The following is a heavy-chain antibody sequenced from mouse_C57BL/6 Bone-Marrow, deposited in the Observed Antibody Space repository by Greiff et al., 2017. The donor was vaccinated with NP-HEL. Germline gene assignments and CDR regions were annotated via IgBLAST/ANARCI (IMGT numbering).Heavy chain of an antibody. Sequence: EVKVVESGGGLVKPGGSLKLSCAASGFTFSSYTMSWVRQTPEKRLEWVATLSGGGGNTYYPDSVKGRFTISRDNAKNTLYLQMSSLRSEDTALYYCARPYRGDYFDYWGQGTTLTVSS. CDR2: LSGGGGNT. D-gene: IGHD1-1*01. CDR1: GFTFSSYT. CDR3: ARPYRGDYFDY. V-gene: IGHV5-9*01. J-gene: IGHJ2*01.